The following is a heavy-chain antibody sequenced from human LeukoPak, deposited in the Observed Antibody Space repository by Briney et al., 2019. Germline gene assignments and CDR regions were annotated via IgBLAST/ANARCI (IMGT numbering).Heavy chain of an antibody. CDR1: GFTFSSYA. CDR3: AKAVGSSGYFSRDAFDI. CDR2: ISGGGSGT. D-gene: IGHD3-22*01. V-gene: IGHV3-23*01. Sequence: GGSLRLSCAPSGFTFSSYAMSWVRQAPGKGLEWVAVISGGGSGTYYADSVRGRFTISRDNSKNTVYLQMDSLRAEDTAIYYCAKAVGSSGYFSRDAFDIWGQGTMVTVSS. J-gene: IGHJ3*02.